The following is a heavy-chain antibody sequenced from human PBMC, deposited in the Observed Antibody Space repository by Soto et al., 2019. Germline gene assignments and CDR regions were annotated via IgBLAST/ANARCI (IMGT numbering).Heavy chain of an antibody. Sequence: SETLSLTCAVYGGSFSGYYWSWIRQPPGKGLEWIGEINHSGSTNYNPSLKSRVTISVDTSKNQFSLKLSSVTAADTAVYYCARCAAAGIRRPFDYWGQGTLVTVSS. J-gene: IGHJ4*02. D-gene: IGHD6-13*01. CDR1: GGSFSGYY. V-gene: IGHV4-34*01. CDR3: ARCAAAGIRRPFDY. CDR2: INHSGST.